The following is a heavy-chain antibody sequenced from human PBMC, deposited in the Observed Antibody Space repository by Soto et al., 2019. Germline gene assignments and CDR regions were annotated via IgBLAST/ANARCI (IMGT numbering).Heavy chain of an antibody. Sequence: QVQLQESGPGLVKPSQTLSLTCTVSGGSLSSGAYYWSWIRQHPGKGLEWIGYIYYSGSTYYNPSLESRVALSVDTSTKQFSLKVSSVTAADTAVYYCARANYLEGRGPCGYWGPGTLVTVSS. CDR1: GGSLSSGAYY. V-gene: IGHV4-31*03. D-gene: IGHD1-7*01. CDR3: ARANYLEGRGPCGY. CDR2: IYYSGST. J-gene: IGHJ4*02.